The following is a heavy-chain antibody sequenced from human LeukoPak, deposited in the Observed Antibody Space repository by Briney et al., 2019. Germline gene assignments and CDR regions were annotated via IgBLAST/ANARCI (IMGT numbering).Heavy chain of an antibody. CDR3: AKAVGDYGSGSQLDY. J-gene: IGHJ4*02. CDR1: GFTFSSYG. V-gene: IGHV3-23*01. D-gene: IGHD3-10*01. Sequence: PGGSLRLSWAASGFTFSSYGMSSVRPAPGKWRGWVSAVSGSGGSTYYADSVKGRFTISRDNSKNTLYLQMNSLRAEDTAVYYCAKAVGDYGSGSQLDYWGQGTLVTVSS. CDR2: VSGSGGST.